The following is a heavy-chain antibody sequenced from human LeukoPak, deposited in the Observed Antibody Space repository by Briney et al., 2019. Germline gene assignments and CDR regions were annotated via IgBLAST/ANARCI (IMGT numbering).Heavy chain of an antibody. CDR3: ARGGAIFGVVTRYYMDV. CDR1: GGAFSGYY. Sequence: SETLSLTCAVYGGAFSGYYWSWIRQPPGKGLEWIGEINHSGSTNYNPSLKSRVNISVDTSKNQFSLKLSSVTAADTAVYYCARGGAIFGVVTRYYMDVWGKGTTVTVSS. D-gene: IGHD3-3*01. V-gene: IGHV4-34*01. J-gene: IGHJ6*03. CDR2: INHSGST.